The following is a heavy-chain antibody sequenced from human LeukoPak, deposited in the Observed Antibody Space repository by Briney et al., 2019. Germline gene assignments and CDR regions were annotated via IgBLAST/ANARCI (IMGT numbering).Heavy chain of an antibody. V-gene: IGHV3-30*02. CDR3: AKAEQYIQLYNWLDP. J-gene: IGHJ5*02. CDR1: GFTFSKFG. D-gene: IGHD1-1*01. CDR2: ICYDGDNQ. Sequence: GGSLRLSCAASGFTFSKFGMHWVRQAPGKGLEWVAFICYDGDNQFYADSVRGRFTISRDNSKSTVFLEMNNLMKQDTAIYYCAKAEQYIQLYNWLDPWGQGTLVTVSS.